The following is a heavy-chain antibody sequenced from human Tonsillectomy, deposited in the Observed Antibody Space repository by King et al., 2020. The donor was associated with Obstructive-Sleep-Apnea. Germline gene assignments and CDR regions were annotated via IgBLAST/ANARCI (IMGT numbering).Heavy chain of an antibody. D-gene: IGHD3-16*02. CDR2: IHPGDSNI. V-gene: IGHV5-51*01. J-gene: IGHJ4*02. CDR3: ARPGVSFSLTWYYFDY. CDR1: GYTFTSYW. Sequence: VQLGESGVEVKKPGESLKIYCKGSGYTFTSYWIGWVRQVPGKALVWRGMIHPGDSNIRYSPSFHDQVTISADKHINTAYLQWSSRKASDTAMYYCARPGVSFSLTWYYFDYWGQGTLVTVSS.